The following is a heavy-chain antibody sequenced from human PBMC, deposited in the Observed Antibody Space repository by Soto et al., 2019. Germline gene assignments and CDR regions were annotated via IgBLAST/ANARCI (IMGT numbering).Heavy chain of an antibody. CDR3: ATHHYDSSGYYYSPFDY. CDR2: ISGSGGST. J-gene: IGHJ4*02. CDR1: GFTFSSYG. V-gene: IGHV3-23*01. D-gene: IGHD3-22*01. Sequence: GGSLRLSCVVSGFTFSSYGMSWVRQAPGKGLEWVPAISGSGGSTYYADSVKGRFTISRDKAKNTLILQMNSLRAEDTAVYYCATHHYDSSGYYYSPFDYWGQGTLVTVSS.